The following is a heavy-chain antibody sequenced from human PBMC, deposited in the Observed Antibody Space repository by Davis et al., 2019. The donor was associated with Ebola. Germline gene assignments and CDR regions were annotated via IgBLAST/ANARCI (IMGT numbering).Heavy chain of an antibody. Sequence: ASVKVSCKASGYTFIIYGVTWVRQATGQGLEWMGWMNPNSGNTGYAQKFQGRVTMTRNPSISTAYMELSSLRSEDTAVYYCTRDLWTEGTVYGMDVWGQGTTVTVSS. V-gene: IGHV1-8*02. CDR3: TRDLWTEGTVYGMDV. CDR2: MNPNSGNT. CDR1: GYTFIIYG. D-gene: IGHD1-1*01. J-gene: IGHJ6*02.